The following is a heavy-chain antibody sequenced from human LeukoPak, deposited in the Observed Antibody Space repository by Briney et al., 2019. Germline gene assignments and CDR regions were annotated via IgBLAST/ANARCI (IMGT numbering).Heavy chain of an antibody. V-gene: IGHV1-69*05. J-gene: IGHJ4*02. Sequence: ASVKVSCKASGGTFSSYAISWVRQAPGQGLEWMGGIIPIFGTANYAQKFQGRVTITTDESTSTGYMELSSLRSEDTAVYYCAREGSTSSGWYKYWGQGTLITVS. CDR1: GGTFSSYA. CDR2: IIPIFGTA. CDR3: AREGSTSSGWYKY. D-gene: IGHD6-19*01.